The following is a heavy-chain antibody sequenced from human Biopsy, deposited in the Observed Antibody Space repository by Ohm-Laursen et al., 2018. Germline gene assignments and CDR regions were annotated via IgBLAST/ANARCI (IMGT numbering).Heavy chain of an antibody. Sequence: GTLSLTCTVSGDSLSSGPDNWSWVRQPPGQGLEYICLIYSGGNTNYNPSLKNRVTMSVDTSKNQFYLKLYSVTAADTAVYYCARGRRTSGWPYFDNWGQGALVIVSP. CDR1: GDSLSSGPDN. J-gene: IGHJ4*02. D-gene: IGHD6-19*01. CDR3: ARGRRTSGWPYFDN. V-gene: IGHV4-61*01. CDR2: IYSGGNT.